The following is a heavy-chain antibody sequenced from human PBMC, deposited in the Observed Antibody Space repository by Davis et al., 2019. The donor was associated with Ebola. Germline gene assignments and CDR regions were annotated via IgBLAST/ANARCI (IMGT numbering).Heavy chain of an antibody. Sequence: GESLKISCAASGFTFRDCGMHWVRQAPGKGLEWVSLISADGSNEYYADSVQGRFTISRDNSKSTLYLQMNSLRTEDTAMYYCARDSLRGVVPAAISDRWGQGTLVTVSS. V-gene: IGHV3-30*03. CDR3: ARDSLRGVVPAAISDR. CDR1: GFTFRDCG. D-gene: IGHD2-2*01. J-gene: IGHJ5*02. CDR2: ISADGSNE.